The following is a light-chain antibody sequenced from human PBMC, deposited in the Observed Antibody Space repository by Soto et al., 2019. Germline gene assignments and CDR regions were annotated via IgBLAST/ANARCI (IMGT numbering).Light chain of an antibody. CDR1: QSVRIY. V-gene: IGKV3-11*01. J-gene: IGKJ1*01. Sequence: ENVLTQSPATLSLSPGERATLSCRASQSVRIYLAWYQHRPGQAPRLLIYDASKRATGIPARFSGSGSGTDFTLTISRLEPEDSGVYYCMQPLQSWTFGQGTKVDIK. CDR2: DAS. CDR3: MQPLQSWT.